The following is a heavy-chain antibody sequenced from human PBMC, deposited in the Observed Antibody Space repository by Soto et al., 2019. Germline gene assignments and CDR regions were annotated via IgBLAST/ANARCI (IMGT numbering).Heavy chain of an antibody. CDR3: AREGVYGPWFDY. V-gene: IGHV4-30-2*01. CDR1: GGSISSGGYS. D-gene: IGHD4-17*01. CDR2: IYHSGST. Sequence: SGTLSLTCAVSGGSISSGGYSWSWTRQPPGKGLEWIGYIYHSGSTYYNPSLKSRVTISVDRSKNQFSLKLSSVTAADTAVYYCAREGVYGPWFDYWGQGTLVTVSS. J-gene: IGHJ4*02.